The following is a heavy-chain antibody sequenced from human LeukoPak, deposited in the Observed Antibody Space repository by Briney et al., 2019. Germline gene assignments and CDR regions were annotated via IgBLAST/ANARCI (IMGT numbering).Heavy chain of an antibody. CDR2: IYTSGST. CDR1: GGSISSGSYY. J-gene: IGHJ3*02. Sequence: SQTLSLTCTVSGGSISSGSYYWRWIRQPAGKGLEWIGRIYTSGSTNYNPSLKSRVTISVDTSKNQFSLKLSSVTAADTAVYYCARVRPSLGYFAFDIWGQGTMVTVSS. CDR3: ARVRPSLGYFAFDI. V-gene: IGHV4-61*02. D-gene: IGHD6-13*01.